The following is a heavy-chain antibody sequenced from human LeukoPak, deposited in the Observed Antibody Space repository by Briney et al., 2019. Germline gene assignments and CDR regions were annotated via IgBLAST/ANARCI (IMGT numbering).Heavy chain of an antibody. J-gene: IGHJ4*02. D-gene: IGHD2-8*01. Sequence: GGSPRLSCAASGFTFSKYAMNWVRQLPGKGLEWVSVISGSGATSSYADSVQGRFTISRDNSKNTVYLQMNSLRPEDTAVYYCAKDRIVLTVYAFDSWGQGSLVTVSS. V-gene: IGHV3-23*01. CDR3: AKDRIVLTVYAFDS. CDR1: GFTFSKYA. CDR2: ISGSGATS.